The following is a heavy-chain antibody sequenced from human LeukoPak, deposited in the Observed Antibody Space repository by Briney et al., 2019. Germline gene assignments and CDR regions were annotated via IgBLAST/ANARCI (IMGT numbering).Heavy chain of an antibody. D-gene: IGHD2-2*01. CDR2: IYSDGTT. Sequence: RGSLRLSCAASGFTVSSNYMSWVRQAPGKGLEWVSDIYSDGTTYYADSVKGRFTISRDNAKNTLYLQMKTLRADDTAVYYCARGDCTTTRCKTSPFDYWGQGTLVTVSS. CDR3: ARGDCTTTRCKTSPFDY. CDR1: GFTVSSNY. J-gene: IGHJ4*02. V-gene: IGHV3-53*01.